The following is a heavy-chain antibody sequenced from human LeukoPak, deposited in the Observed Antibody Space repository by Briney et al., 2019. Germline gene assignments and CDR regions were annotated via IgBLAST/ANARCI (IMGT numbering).Heavy chain of an antibody. Sequence: SQTLSLTCADSGGSFRSGGYSWSWIRQPPGKGLEWIGYIYHSGSTYYNPSLKVRVTISVDRSKNQFSLKLSSVTAADTAVYYCARAETTVGSFDYWGQGTLVTVSS. V-gene: IGHV4-30-2*01. CDR2: IYHSGST. CDR3: ARAETTVGSFDY. J-gene: IGHJ4*02. D-gene: IGHD4-23*01. CDR1: GGSFRSGGYS.